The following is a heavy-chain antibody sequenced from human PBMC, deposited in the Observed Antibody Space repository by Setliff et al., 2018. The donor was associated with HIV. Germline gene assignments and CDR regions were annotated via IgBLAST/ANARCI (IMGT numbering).Heavy chain of an antibody. D-gene: IGHD2-21*02. J-gene: IGHJ4*02. CDR2: IIPIFGAT. CDR3: ARGRHAVVVTALEHDY. Sequence: ASVKVSCKASGGTFSSYSITWVRQAPGQGLEWVGGIIPIFGATNYAQNFQGRVTISADESTSTAYMELSSLRSEDTAVYYCARGRHAVVVTALEHDYWGQGTLVTVSS. V-gene: IGHV1-69*13. CDR1: GGTFSSYS.